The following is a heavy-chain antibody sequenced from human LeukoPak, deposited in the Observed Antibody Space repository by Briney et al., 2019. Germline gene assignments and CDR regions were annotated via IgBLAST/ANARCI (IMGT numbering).Heavy chain of an antibody. Sequence: QPGGSLRLSCAASGVTLSSYWMHWVRQAPGTGLVWVSRINSDGTSTTYADPVKGRFTISRDTAKNSLYLQMNSLRAEDTAVYYCVAARADFDYWGQGTLVTVSS. CDR2: INSDGTST. D-gene: IGHD2-15*01. V-gene: IGHV3-74*01. CDR3: VAARADFDY. J-gene: IGHJ4*02. CDR1: GVTLSSYW.